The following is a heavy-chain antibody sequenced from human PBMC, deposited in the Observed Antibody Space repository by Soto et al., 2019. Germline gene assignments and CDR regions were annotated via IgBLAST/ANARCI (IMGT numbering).Heavy chain of an antibody. CDR1: GFTFSSYT. J-gene: IGHJ3*02. CDR3: AELHSSSINS. CDR2: ISSSSSNI. D-gene: IGHD6-13*01. Sequence: GGSLRLSCAASGFTFSSYTMNWVRQAPGERLEWLSSISSSSSNIYYADSVKGRFSISRDNAKNSLYLQMNSLRAEDTAVYYCAELHSSSINSWGRGKMVTFSS. V-gene: IGHV3-21*01.